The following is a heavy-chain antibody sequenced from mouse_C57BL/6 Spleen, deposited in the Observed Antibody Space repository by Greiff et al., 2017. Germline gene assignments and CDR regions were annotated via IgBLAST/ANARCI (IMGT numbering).Heavy chain of an antibody. CDR2: IYPGDGDT. J-gene: IGHJ2*01. D-gene: IGHD2-1*01. Sequence: QVQLQQSGAELVKPGASVTISCKASGYAFSSYWMNWVKQRPGQGLEWIGQIYPGDGDTNYNGKFKGKATLTADKSSSTAYMQLSSLTSEDSAVYFCARRGYGNDFDYWGQGTTLTVSS. V-gene: IGHV1-80*01. CDR1: GYAFSSYW. CDR3: ARRGYGNDFDY.